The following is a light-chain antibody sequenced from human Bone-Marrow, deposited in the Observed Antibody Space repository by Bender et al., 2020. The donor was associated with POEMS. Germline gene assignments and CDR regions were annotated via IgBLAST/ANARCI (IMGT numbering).Light chain of an antibody. Sequence: SYVLTQPPSVSVAPGQTARITCGGNNIGSTSVHWYQQKPGQAPVLVVYDDDDRPSGIPERFSGSKSGNTATLTISRVEAGDEADYYCQVWDSSSDHWVFGGGTKLTAL. J-gene: IGLJ3*02. CDR3: QVWDSSSDHWV. V-gene: IGLV3-21*02. CDR2: DDD. CDR1: NIGSTS.